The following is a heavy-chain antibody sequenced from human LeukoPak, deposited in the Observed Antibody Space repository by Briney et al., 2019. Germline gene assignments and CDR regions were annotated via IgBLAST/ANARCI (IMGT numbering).Heavy chain of an antibody. CDR3: ARDRGVVVTAAACDY. CDR2: INHSGST. D-gene: IGHD2-2*01. V-gene: IGHV4-34*01. CDR1: GGSFSGYY. J-gene: IGHJ4*02. Sequence: SETLSLTCAVYGGSFSGYYWSWIRQPPGKGLEWIGEINHSGSTNYNPSLKSRVTISVDTSKNQFSLKLSSVTAADTAVYYCARDRGVVVTAAACDYWGQGTLVTVSS.